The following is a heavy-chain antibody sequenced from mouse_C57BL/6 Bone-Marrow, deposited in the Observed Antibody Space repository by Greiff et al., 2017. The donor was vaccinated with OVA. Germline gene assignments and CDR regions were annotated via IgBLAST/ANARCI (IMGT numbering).Heavy chain of an antibody. CDR3: TRDPGWGDY. CDR2: ISSGGDYI. D-gene: IGHD1-1*02. CDR1: GFTFSSYA. Sequence: EVKLMESGAGLVKPGGSLKLSCAASGFTFSSYAMSWVRQTPEKRLEWVAYISSGGDYIYYADTVKGRFTISRDNARNTLYLQMSSLKSEDTAMYYCTRDPGWGDYWGQGTTLTVSS. V-gene: IGHV5-9-1*02. J-gene: IGHJ2*01.